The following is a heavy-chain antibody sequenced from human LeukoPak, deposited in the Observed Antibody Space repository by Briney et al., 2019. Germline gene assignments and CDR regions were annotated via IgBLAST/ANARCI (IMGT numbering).Heavy chain of an antibody. CDR1: GYSISSGYY. D-gene: IGHD3-22*01. CDR3: ARSDSSVAFDI. Sequence: TASETLSLTCTVSGYSISSGYYWGWIRQPPGKGLEWIGSIYYSGSTYYNPSLKSRVTISVDTSKNQFSLKLTSVTAADTAVYYCARSDSSVAFDIWGQGTMVSVSS. CDR2: IYYSGST. J-gene: IGHJ3*02. V-gene: IGHV4-38-2*02.